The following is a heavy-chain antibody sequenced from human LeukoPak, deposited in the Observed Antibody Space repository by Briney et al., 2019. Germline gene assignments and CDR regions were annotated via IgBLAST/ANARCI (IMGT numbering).Heavy chain of an antibody. V-gene: IGHV4-30-4*08. CDR3: ARVRGLPSPFDY. D-gene: IGHD3-10*01. Sequence: PSETLSLTCTVSGGSISSGDYYWSWIRQPPGKGLEWIGYIYYSGSTCYNPSLKSRVTISVDTSKNQFSLKLSSVTAADTAVYYCARVRGLPSPFDYWGQGTLVTVSS. J-gene: IGHJ4*02. CDR1: GGSISSGDYY. CDR2: IYYSGST.